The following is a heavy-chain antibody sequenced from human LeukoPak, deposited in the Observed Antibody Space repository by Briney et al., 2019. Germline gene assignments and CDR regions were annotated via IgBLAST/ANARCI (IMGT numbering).Heavy chain of an antibody. J-gene: IGHJ4*02. V-gene: IGHV3-30*02. Sequence: PGGSLRLSCAASGFTFSSYGMHWVRQAPGKGLEWVAFIRYDGSNKYYADSVKGRFTISRDNAKNSLYLQMNSLRAEDTALYYCAKDTYYGSGTPDYWGQGTLVTVSS. CDR1: GFTFSSYG. CDR2: IRYDGSNK. D-gene: IGHD3-10*01. CDR3: AKDTYYGSGTPDY.